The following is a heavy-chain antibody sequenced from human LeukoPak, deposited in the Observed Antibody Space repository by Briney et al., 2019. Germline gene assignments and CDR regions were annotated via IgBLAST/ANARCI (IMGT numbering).Heavy chain of an antibody. CDR3: AKDGEYYGSGSVGWFDP. Sequence: GGSLRLSCAASGFTFSSYGMHWVRQAPGKGLEWVAFIRYDGSNKYYADSVKGRFTVSRDNSKNTLSLQMNSLRAADTAVYYCAKDGEYYGSGSVGWFDPWGQGTLVTVSS. CDR1: GFTFSSYG. CDR2: IRYDGSNK. V-gene: IGHV3-30*02. J-gene: IGHJ5*02. D-gene: IGHD3-10*01.